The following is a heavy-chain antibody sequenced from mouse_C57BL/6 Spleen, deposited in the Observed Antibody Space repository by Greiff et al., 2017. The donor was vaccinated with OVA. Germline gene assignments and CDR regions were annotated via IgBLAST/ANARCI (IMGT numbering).Heavy chain of an antibody. V-gene: IGHV1-64*01. Sequence: QVQLQQPGAELVKPGASVKLSCKASGYTFTSYWMHWVKQRPGQGLEWIGMIHPNSGSTNYNEKFKSKATLTVDKSSSTAYMQLSSLTSEDAAVYYCARTLYDSFDYWGQGTTLTVSS. D-gene: IGHD2-4*01. CDR3: ARTLYDSFDY. CDR1: GYTFTSYW. J-gene: IGHJ2*01. CDR2: IHPNSGST.